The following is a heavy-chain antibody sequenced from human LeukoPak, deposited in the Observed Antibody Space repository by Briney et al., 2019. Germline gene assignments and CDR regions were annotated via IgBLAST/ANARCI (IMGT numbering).Heavy chain of an antibody. CDR3: ARDRCSGGSCGLDY. D-gene: IGHD2-15*01. CDR2: ISSSGSTI. J-gene: IGHJ4*02. CDR1: GFTFSSYE. V-gene: IGHV3-48*03. Sequence: PGGSLRLSCAASGFTFSSYEMNWVRQAPGKGLEWVSYISSSGSTIYYADSVKGRFTISRDNAKNSLYLQMNSPRAEDTAVYYCARDRCSGGSCGLDYWGQGTLVTVSS.